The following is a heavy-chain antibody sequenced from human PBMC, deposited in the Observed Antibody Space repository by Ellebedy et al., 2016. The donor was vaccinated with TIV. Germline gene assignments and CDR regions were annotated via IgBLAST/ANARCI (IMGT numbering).Heavy chain of an antibody. CDR2: IIPIFGTA. J-gene: IGHJ3*02. V-gene: IGHV1-69*13. CDR3: ARGAYSSSSLHAFDI. Sequence: ASVKVSXXASGGTFSSYAISWVRQAPGQGLEWMGGIIPIFGTANYAQEFQGRVTITADESTSTAYMELSSLRSEDTAVYYCARGAYSSSSLHAFDIWGQGTMVTVSS. D-gene: IGHD6-6*01. CDR1: GGTFSSYA.